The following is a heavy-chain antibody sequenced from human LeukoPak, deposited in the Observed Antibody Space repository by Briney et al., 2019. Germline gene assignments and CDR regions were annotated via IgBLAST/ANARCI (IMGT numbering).Heavy chain of an antibody. CDR1: GFTFSSYA. D-gene: IGHD3-3*01. CDR2: ISGSGGST. J-gene: IGHJ6*02. CDR3: ARDTNYYYYGMDV. Sequence: GGSLRLSCAASGFTFSSYAMSWVRQAPGKGLEWVSAISGSGGSTYYADSVKGRFTISRDNSKNTLYLQMSSLRAEDTAVYYCARDTNYYYYGMDVWGQGTTVTVSS. V-gene: IGHV3-23*01.